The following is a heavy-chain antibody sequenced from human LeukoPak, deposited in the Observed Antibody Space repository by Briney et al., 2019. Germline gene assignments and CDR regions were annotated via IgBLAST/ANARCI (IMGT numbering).Heavy chain of an antibody. CDR2: ISYDGSNK. J-gene: IGHJ4*02. D-gene: IGHD4-11*01. Sequence: GGSLRLSCAASGFTFSSYGMYWVRQAPGKGLEWVAVISYDGSNKYYADSVKGRFTISRDNSRNTLYLQMNSLRAEDTAGYYCAKILPDTVTADYWGQGTLVTVSS. CDR3: AKILPDTVTADY. V-gene: IGHV3-30*18. CDR1: GFTFSSYG.